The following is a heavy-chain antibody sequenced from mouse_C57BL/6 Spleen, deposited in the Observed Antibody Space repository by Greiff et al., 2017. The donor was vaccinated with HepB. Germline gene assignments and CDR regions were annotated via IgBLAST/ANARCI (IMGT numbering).Heavy chain of an antibody. CDR1: GYSITSGYD. CDR3: ARSRLLRYAMDY. J-gene: IGHJ4*01. D-gene: IGHD1-1*01. V-gene: IGHV3-1*01. CDR2: ISYSGST. Sequence: EVQVVESGPGMVKPSQSLSLTCTVTGYSITSGYDWHWIRHFPGNKLEWMGYISYSGSTNYNPSLKSRISITHDTSKNHFFLKLNSVTTEDTATYYCARSRLLRYAMDYWGQGTSVTVSS.